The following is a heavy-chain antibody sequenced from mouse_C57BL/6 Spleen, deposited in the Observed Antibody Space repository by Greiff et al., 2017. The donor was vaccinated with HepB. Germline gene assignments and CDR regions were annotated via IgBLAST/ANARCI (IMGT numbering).Heavy chain of an antibody. J-gene: IGHJ4*01. V-gene: IGHV2-2*01. Sequence: VQLKESGPGLVQPSQSLSITCTVSGFSLTSYGVHWVRQSPGKGLEWLGVIWSGGSTDYNAAFISRLSISKDNSKSQVFFKMNSLQADDTAIYYCARNSYSNLYYAMDYWGQVTSVTVSS. CDR1: GFSLTSYG. CDR2: IWSGGST. CDR3: ARNSYSNLYYAMDY. D-gene: IGHD2-5*01.